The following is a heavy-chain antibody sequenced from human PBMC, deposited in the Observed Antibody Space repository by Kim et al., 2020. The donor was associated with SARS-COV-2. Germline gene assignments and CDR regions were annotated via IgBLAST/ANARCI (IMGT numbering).Heavy chain of an antibody. V-gene: IGHV3-43*02. CDR3: AKDIRESVAVAGNTWDYYYYYMDV. D-gene: IGHD6-19*01. CDR1: GFTFDDYA. CDR2: ISGDGAST. J-gene: IGHJ6*03. Sequence: GGSLRLSCAASGFTFDDYAMHWVRQAPGKGLEWVSLISGDGASTYYADPVTGRFTISRDNSKNSLYLQMNSLRTEDTALYYCAKDIRESVAVAGNTWDYYYYYMDVWGKGTTVTVSS.